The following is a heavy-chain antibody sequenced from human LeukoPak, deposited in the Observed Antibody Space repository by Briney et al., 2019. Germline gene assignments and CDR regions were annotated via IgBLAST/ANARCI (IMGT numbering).Heavy chain of an antibody. J-gene: IGHJ5*02. D-gene: IGHD6-19*01. CDR3: ARGILTAVAATRRNWFDP. CDR1: GGSFSGYY. CDR2: INHSGST. V-gene: IGHV4-34*01. Sequence: SETLSLTSAVYGGSFSGYYWSWIRQPPGKGLEWIGEINHSGSTNYNPSLKSRVTISVDTSKNQFSLKLSSVTAADTAVYYCARGILTAVAATRRNWFDPWGQGTLVTVSS.